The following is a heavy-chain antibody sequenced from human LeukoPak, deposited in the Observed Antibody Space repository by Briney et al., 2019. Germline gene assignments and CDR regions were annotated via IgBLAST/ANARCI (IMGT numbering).Heavy chain of an antibody. V-gene: IGHV3-33*01. CDR1: GFTFSSYG. CDR2: IWYDGSNP. Sequence: PGRSLRLSCAASGFTFSSYGMHWVRQAPGKGLDWVAVIWYDGSNPDYADSVKGRFTISRDNSKNTLYLQMNSLRAEDTAVYYCARLTTTVTTPFDYWGQGTLVTVSS. CDR3: ARLTTTVTTPFDY. J-gene: IGHJ4*02. D-gene: IGHD4-17*01.